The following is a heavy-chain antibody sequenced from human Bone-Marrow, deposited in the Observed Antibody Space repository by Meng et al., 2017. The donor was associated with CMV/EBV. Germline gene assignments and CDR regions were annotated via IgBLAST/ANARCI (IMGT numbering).Heavy chain of an antibody. Sequence: GESLKISCAASGFTFEDYGMSWVRQAPGKGLEWVSGINWNGGSTGYADSVKGRFTISRDNAKNSLYLQMNSLRAEDTALYYCARDEGGIDYWGQGTLVTVSS. V-gene: IGHV3-20*04. CDR1: GFTFEDYG. J-gene: IGHJ4*02. CDR2: INWNGGST. D-gene: IGHD3-16*01. CDR3: ARDEGGIDY.